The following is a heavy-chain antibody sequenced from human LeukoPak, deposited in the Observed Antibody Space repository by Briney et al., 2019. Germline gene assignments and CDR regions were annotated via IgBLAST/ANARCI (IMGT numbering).Heavy chain of an antibody. Sequence: GGSLRLSCAASGLTFSSYSMNWVRQAPGKGLEWVSSISSSSSYIYYADSVKGRFTISRDNAKNSLYLQMNSLRAEDTAVYYCARLALRGGLVPWGQGTLVTVSS. CDR3: ARLALRGGLVP. CDR2: ISSSSSYI. V-gene: IGHV3-21*01. D-gene: IGHD3-16*01. CDR1: GLTFSSYS. J-gene: IGHJ5*02.